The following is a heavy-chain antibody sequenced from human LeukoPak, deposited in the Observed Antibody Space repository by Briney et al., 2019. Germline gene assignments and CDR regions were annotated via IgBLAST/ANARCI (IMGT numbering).Heavy chain of an antibody. V-gene: IGHV4-4*07. CDR2: IYTSGST. CDR3: ARVADDYDSSGYSPGAFDI. CDR1: GGSISSYY. J-gene: IGHJ3*02. Sequence: PSEALSLTCTVSGGSISSYYWSWIRQPAGEGLEWIGHIYTSGSTKYSPSLKSRVTMSVDTSKNQFSLKLSSVTAADTAVYYCARVADDYDSSGYSPGAFDIWGQGTMVTVSS. D-gene: IGHD3-22*01.